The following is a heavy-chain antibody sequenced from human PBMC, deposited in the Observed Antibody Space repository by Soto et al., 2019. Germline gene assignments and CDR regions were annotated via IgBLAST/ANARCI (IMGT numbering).Heavy chain of an antibody. J-gene: IGHJ4*02. Sequence: PGGSLRLSCAASGFTFSDYYMSWIRQAPGKGLEWVSYISSSGSTIYYADSVKGRFTISRDNAKNSLYLQMNSLRAEDTAVYYCARTTYYYDSSGYPAYYFDYWGQGTLVTVSS. CDR3: ARTTYYYDSSGYPAYYFDY. V-gene: IGHV3-11*01. CDR1: GFTFSDYY. CDR2: ISSSGSTI. D-gene: IGHD3-22*01.